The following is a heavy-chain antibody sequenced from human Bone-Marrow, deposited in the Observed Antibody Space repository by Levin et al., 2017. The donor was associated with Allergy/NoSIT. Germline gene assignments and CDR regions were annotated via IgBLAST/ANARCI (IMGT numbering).Heavy chain of an antibody. J-gene: IGHJ6*03. CDR3: ARFRTSGLLDSYYYMDV. CDR2: TYHSGSP. CDR1: GGSISSGGYS. V-gene: IGHV4-30-2*01. D-gene: IGHD1-1*01. Sequence: SQTLSLTCAISGGSISSGGYSWSWIRQPPGKGLEWIGYTYHSGSPNYNPSLKSRVSISLDRSKNQFSLRLDSVTAADTAVYYCARFRTSGLLDSYYYMDVWGRGTTVTVSS.